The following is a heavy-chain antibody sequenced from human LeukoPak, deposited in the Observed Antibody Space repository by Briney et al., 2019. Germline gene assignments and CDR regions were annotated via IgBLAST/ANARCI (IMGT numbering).Heavy chain of an antibody. CDR2: ISGRGTTI. CDR1: GFTFSDYY. J-gene: IGHJ4*02. V-gene: IGHV3-11*01. CDR3: ARTPRAFDY. Sequence: PGGSLRLSCAASGFTFSDYYMNWIRQAPGKGLEWISYISGRGTTISYADSVKGRFTISRDNANHSLYLQMNSLRAEDTAVYYCARTPRAFDYWGQGTLVPVPS.